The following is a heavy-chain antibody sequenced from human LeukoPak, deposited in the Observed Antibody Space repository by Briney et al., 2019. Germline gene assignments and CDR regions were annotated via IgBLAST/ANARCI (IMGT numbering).Heavy chain of an antibody. CDR2: IYHSGST. CDR1: GGSISSSNW. CDR3: ARVPHSVEGSMKAVFIHYFDY. J-gene: IGHJ4*02. Sequence: SETLSLTCAVSGGSISSSNWWSWVRQPPVKGLEWIGEIYHSGSTNYNPSLKNRVTISVDTSKNEFSLKLSSVTATDTAVYYCARVPHSVEGSMKAVFIHYFDYWGQGSLVTVSS. D-gene: IGHD3-22*01. V-gene: IGHV4-4*02.